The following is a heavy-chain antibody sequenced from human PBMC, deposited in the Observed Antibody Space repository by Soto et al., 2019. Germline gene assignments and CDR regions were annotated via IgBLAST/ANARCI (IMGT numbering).Heavy chain of an antibody. CDR2: IRSKAYGGTT. CDR3: SSTGTGHY. Sequence: GGSLRLSCTASGFTFGYYAMSWFRQAPGKGLEWVGFIRSKAYGGTTEYAASVKGRFTISRDDSKSIAYLQMNSLKTEDTAVYYCSSTGTGHYWGQGTLVTVSS. D-gene: IGHD1-1*01. J-gene: IGHJ4*02. CDR1: GFTFGYYA. V-gene: IGHV3-49*03.